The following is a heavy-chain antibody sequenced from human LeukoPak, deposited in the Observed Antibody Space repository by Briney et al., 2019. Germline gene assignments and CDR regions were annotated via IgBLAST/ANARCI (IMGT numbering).Heavy chain of an antibody. Sequence: GGSLRLSCAASGFTFSSYSMNGVRQAPGKGLEWVSYITSSSNSIYYADSVKGRFTISRDNAKNSLFLQMNSLRDEDTAVYYCARSRTAIVPSDCWGQGTLVTVSS. D-gene: IGHD5-18*01. J-gene: IGHJ4*02. CDR2: ITSSSNSI. CDR3: ARSRTAIVPSDC. CDR1: GFTFSSYS. V-gene: IGHV3-48*02.